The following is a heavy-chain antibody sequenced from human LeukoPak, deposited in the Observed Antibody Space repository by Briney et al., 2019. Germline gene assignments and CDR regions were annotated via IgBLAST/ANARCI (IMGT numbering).Heavy chain of an antibody. CDR3: ARDGDIVVVPAAQRGLYYYYGMDV. J-gene: IGHJ6*02. Sequence: ASVKVSCKASGYTFTGYYMHWVRQAPGQGLEWMGWINPNSGGTNYAQKFQGWVTMTRDTSISTAYMELSRLRSDDTAVYYCARDGDIVVVPAAQRGLYYYYGMDVWGQGTTVTVSS. V-gene: IGHV1-2*04. D-gene: IGHD2-2*01. CDR1: GYTFTGYY. CDR2: INPNSGGT.